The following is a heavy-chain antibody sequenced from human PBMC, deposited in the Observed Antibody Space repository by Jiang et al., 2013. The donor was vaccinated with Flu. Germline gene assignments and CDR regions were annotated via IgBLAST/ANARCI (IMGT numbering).Heavy chain of an antibody. V-gene: IGHV2-5*02. J-gene: IGHJ4*01. CDR1: GFSLSTSGVA. CDR3: AHTPPGFTQWLVRDLTLYY. Sequence: KPTQTLTLTCTFSGFSLSTSGVAVAWIRQPPGKALEWLALIYWDDDKRYSPSLKNRVTITKDTSKNQVVLTMTNMDPVDTATYFCAHTPPGFTQWLVRDLTLYYWGRREPRSTVSS. CDR2: IYWDDDK. D-gene: IGHD6-19*01.